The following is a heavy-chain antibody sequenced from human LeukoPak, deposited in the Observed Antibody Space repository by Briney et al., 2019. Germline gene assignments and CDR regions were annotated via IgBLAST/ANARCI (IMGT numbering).Heavy chain of an antibody. J-gene: IGHJ4*02. V-gene: IGHV3-23*01. CDR3: VRGRYNYGYIFDY. CDR2: ISGSGGSI. Sequence: GGSLRLSCAASGFTFSSYAMSWVRQAPGKGLEWVSTISGSGGSIYYADSMKGRFTVSRDNARNSVYLQMNSLRVEDTAVYYCVRGRYNYGYIFDYWGQGTLVTVSS. D-gene: IGHD5-18*01. CDR1: GFTFSSYA.